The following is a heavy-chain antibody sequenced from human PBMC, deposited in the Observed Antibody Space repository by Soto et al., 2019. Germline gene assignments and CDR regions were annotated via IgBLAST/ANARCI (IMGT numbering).Heavy chain of an antibody. V-gene: IGHV3-30-3*01. J-gene: IGHJ4*02. CDR3: ARDFPYPRSFGEFSYYFDY. CDR1: GFTFSSYA. D-gene: IGHD3-10*01. Sequence: GGSLRLSCAASGFTFSSYAMHWVRQAPGKGLEWVAVISYDGSNKYYADSVKGRFTISRDNSKNTLYLQMNSLRAEDTAVYYCARDFPYPRSFGEFSYYFDYWGQGTLVTVSS. CDR2: ISYDGSNK.